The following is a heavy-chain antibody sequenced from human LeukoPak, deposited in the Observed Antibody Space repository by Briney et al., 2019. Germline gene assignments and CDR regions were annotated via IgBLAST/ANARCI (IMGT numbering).Heavy chain of an antibody. CDR3: ARVWDYGSLDY. Sequence: SETLSLTCTVSGGSISSYYWSWIRQPPGKGLEWIGYIYYSGSTNYNPSLKSRVTISVDTSKNQFSLKLSSVTAADTAVYFCARVWDYGSLDYWGQGTLVTVSS. J-gene: IGHJ4*02. V-gene: IGHV4-59*12. CDR1: GGSISSYY. D-gene: IGHD3-10*01. CDR2: IYYSGST.